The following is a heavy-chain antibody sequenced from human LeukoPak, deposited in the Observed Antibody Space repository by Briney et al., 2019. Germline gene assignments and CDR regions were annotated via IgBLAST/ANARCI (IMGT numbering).Heavy chain of an antibody. CDR3: ARGGGTPTTVVTPLDY. J-gene: IGHJ4*02. V-gene: IGHV4-34*01. Sequence: PSETLSLTCDVYGGSFSGYYWSWVRQPPGKGLEWIGEIFHSGGTNYSPSLRRRVTISVDRSKNQFSLKLNSVTAADTAVYYCARGGGTPTTVVTPLDYWGQGTLVTVSS. D-gene: IGHD4-23*01. CDR1: GGSFSGYY. CDR2: IFHSGGT.